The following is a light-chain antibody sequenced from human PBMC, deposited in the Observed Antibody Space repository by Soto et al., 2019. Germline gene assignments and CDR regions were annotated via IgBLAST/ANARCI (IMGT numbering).Light chain of an antibody. V-gene: IGKV1-39*01. J-gene: IGKJ4*01. CDR1: ESISDY. CDR3: QQAFSHPLS. Sequence: IQLTQSPSSLSASVGDRVTIVCRASESISDYLNWYQLKSGEAPKVLIYSASTLRGGVPSRFSGTGSGTEFTLTISRLQPEDVATYYCQQAFSHPLSFGGGTTVEIK. CDR2: SAS.